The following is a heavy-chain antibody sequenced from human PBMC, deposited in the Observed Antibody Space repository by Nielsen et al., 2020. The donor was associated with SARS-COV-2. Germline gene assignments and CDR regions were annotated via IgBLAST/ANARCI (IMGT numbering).Heavy chain of an antibody. J-gene: IGHJ6*02. CDR3: AKDMSDYGDSSMDV. Sequence: GGSLRLSCAASGFTFDDYAMHWVRQAPGKGLEWVSGISWNSGSIGYADSVKGRFTISRDNAKNSLYLQMNSLRAEYTALYYCAKDMSDYGDSSMDVWGQGTTVTVSS. D-gene: IGHD4-17*01. V-gene: IGHV3-9*01. CDR1: GFTFDDYA. CDR2: ISWNSGSI.